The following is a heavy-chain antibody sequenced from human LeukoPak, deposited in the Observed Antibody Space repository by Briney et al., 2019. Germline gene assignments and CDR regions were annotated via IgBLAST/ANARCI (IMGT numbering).Heavy chain of an antibody. V-gene: IGHV3-23*01. CDR2: ISRSGENT. CDR3: ARDQDYGDSDAFDI. Sequence: SGGSLRLSCAASGFIFSSYAMSWVRQAPGKGLEWVSAISRSGENTYYADSVKGRFTISRDNAKNSLYLQMNSLRAEDTAVYYCARDQDYGDSDAFDIWGQGTMVTVSS. J-gene: IGHJ3*02. D-gene: IGHD4-17*01. CDR1: GFIFSSYA.